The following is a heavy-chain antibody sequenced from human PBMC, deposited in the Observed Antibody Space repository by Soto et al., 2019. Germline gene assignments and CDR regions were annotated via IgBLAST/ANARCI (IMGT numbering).Heavy chain of an antibody. CDR2: IIPIFGTA. V-gene: IGHV1-69*13. Sequence: SVKVSCKASGGTFSSYAISWVRQAPGQGLEWMGGIIPIFGTANYAQKFQGRVTITADESTSTAYMELSSLRSEDTAVYYCATQTTVVRSYYYDGMDVWGEGTTVTVSS. CDR1: GGTFSSYA. D-gene: IGHD4-17*01. J-gene: IGHJ6*04. CDR3: ATQTTVVRSYYYDGMDV.